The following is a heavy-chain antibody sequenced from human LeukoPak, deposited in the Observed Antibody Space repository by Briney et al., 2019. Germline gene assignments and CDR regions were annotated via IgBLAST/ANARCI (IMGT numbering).Heavy chain of an antibody. J-gene: IGHJ3*02. CDR2: IIPNSGGT. Sequence: ASVKVSCKASGYTFAGYYMHWVRQAPGQGLEWMGWIIPNSGGTKYAQKSQGRVTMTRDTSISTAYMELISLRSDDTAVYYCARGDRGDLGSSGVSIWGQGTKVTVSS. V-gene: IGHV1-2*02. CDR1: GYTFAGYY. CDR3: ARGDRGDLGSSGVSI. D-gene: IGHD2-2*01.